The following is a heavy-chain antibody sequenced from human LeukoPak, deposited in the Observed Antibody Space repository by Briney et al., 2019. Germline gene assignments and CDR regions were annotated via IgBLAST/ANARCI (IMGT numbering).Heavy chain of an antibody. V-gene: IGHV3-30*18. Sequence: GGSLRLSCAASGFTFSSYGMHWVRQAPGKGLEWVAVISYDGSNKYYADSVKGRFTISRDNSKNALYLQMNSLRAEDTAVYYCAKGLRWSLYYWGQGTLVTVSS. CDR3: AKGLRWSLYY. J-gene: IGHJ4*02. CDR1: GFTFSSYG. D-gene: IGHD4-23*01. CDR2: ISYDGSNK.